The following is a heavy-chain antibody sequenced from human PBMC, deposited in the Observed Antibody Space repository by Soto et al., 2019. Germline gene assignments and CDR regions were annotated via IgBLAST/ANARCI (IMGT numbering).Heavy chain of an antibody. CDR1: GGSISSGGYY. V-gene: IGHV4-31*03. CDR2: IYYSGST. CDR3: ARARSYGTRFDY. Sequence: SETLSLTCTVSGGSISSGGYYWSWIRQHPGKGLEWIGYIYYSGSTYHNPSLKSRVTISVDTSKNQFSLKLSSVTAAETAVYYCARARSYGTRFDYWGQGTPGTVAS. J-gene: IGHJ4*02. D-gene: IGHD5-18*01.